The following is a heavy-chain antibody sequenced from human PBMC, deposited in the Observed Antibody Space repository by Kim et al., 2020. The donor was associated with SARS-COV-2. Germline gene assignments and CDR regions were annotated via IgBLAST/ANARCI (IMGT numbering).Heavy chain of an antibody. J-gene: IGHJ4*02. CDR1: GFSFSSYA. V-gene: IGHV3-33*01. CDR2: MWSDGSDE. CDR3: ATLDY. Sequence: GGSLRLSCVATGFSFSSYAMHWVRQAPGKGLEWVAVMWSDGSDEHYTDSVKGRFTIFRDTYKNTLFLQMNSLKAEDTAVYYCATLDYLGQGTLVTVSP.